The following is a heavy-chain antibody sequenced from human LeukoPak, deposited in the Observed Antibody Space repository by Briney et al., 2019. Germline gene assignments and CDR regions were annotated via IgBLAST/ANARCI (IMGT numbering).Heavy chain of an antibody. CDR1: GGSISSGGYY. Sequence: PSETLSLTCTVSGGSISSGGYYWSWIRQHPGKGLEWIGYIYYSGSTYYNPSLKSRVTISVDTSKNQFSLKLSSVTAADTAVYYCVRGSPITMVRGVINWFDPWGQGTLVTVSS. D-gene: IGHD3-10*01. CDR3: VRGSPITMVRGVINWFDP. J-gene: IGHJ5*02. V-gene: IGHV4-31*02. CDR2: IYYSGST.